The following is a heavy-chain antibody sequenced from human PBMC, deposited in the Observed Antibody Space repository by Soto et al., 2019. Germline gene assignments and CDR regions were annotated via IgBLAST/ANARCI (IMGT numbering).Heavy chain of an antibody. Sequence: SETLSLTCTVSGGSISSYYWSWIRQPPGKGLEWIGYIYYSGSTNYNPSLKSRVTISVDTSKNQFSLKLSSVTAADTAVYYCARSSSGYYYVDWFDPGGQGTLVTVSS. CDR2: IYYSGST. CDR3: ARSSSGYYYVDWFDP. D-gene: IGHD3-22*01. CDR1: GGSISSYY. J-gene: IGHJ5*02. V-gene: IGHV4-59*01.